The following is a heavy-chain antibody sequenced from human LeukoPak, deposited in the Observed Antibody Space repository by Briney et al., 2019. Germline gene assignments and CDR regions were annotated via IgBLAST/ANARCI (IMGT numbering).Heavy chain of an antibody. V-gene: IGHV3-7*01. CDR2: IKQDGSEK. CDR3: ARGVAGPRTFDI. D-gene: IGHD6-19*01. CDR1: GFTFSSYW. J-gene: IGHJ3*02. Sequence: EGSLRLSCAASGFTFSSYWMSWVRQAPGKGLEWVANIKQDGSEKYYVDSVKGRFTISRDNAKNSLYLQMNSLRAEDAAVYYCARGVAGPRTFDIWGQGTMVTVSS.